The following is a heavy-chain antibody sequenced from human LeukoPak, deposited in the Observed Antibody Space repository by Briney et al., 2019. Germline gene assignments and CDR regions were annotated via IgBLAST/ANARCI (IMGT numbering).Heavy chain of an antibody. CDR3: AKTVFHSSTYPRLFEK. V-gene: IGHV3-21*04. CDR2: ISSSSSYI. D-gene: IGHD3-3*01. Sequence: GGSLRLSCAASGFTFSSYSMNRVRQAPGKGLEWVSSISSSSSYIYYADSVKGRFTISRDNAKSSLFLQMNSLRAEDTAIYYCAKTVFHSSTYPRLFEKWGQGTLVTVSS. CDR1: GFTFSSYS. J-gene: IGHJ4*02.